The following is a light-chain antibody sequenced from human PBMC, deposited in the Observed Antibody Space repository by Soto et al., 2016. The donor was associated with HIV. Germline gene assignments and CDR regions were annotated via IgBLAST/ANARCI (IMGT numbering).Light chain of an antibody. V-gene: IGKV1-39*01. CDR3: QQSYSIPLT. J-gene: IGKJ5*01. CDR2: AAS. Sequence: DIQMTQSPSSLSASVGDTVTITCRASQMINSYLNWYQQKPGKAPRLLISAASSLQVGVPSRFSGSRSRTGLSLTITSLQPEDFATYYCQQSYSIPLTFGQGTRLEIK. CDR1: QMINSY.